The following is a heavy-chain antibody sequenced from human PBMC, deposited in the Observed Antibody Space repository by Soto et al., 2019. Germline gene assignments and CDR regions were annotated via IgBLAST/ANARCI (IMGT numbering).Heavy chain of an antibody. CDR2: ITNDDST. V-gene: IGHV3-23*01. J-gene: IGHJ6*02. Sequence: GGSPRLSCAASAFTFVKYGMSWVRQAPGKGLEWVSGITNDDSTNYADSVKGRFTISRDHSKNTLYLQMNSLRAEDTAVYYCATDISYYYPVWGQGTTVTVSS. CDR1: AFTFVKYG. D-gene: IGHD3-22*01. CDR3: ATDISYYYPV.